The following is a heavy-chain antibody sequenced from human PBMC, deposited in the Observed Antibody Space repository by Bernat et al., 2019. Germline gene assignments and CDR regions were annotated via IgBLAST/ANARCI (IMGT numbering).Heavy chain of an antibody. CDR2: INNDGSAT. CDR1: GFRFSDNW. CDR3: ATINFPGY. V-gene: IGHV3-74*02. D-gene: IGHD2-21*01. Sequence: EVQLLESGGGLVQPGGSLRLSCAASGFRFSDNWMHWVRQAPGEGLVWVSRINNDGSATYYADSVAGRFTISRDNAKNTLYLQMNSLRAEETAIYYCATINFPGYWGQGALVTVSS. J-gene: IGHJ4*02.